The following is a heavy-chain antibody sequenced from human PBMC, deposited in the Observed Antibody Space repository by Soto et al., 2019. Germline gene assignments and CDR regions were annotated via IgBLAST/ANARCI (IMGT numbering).Heavy chain of an antibody. CDR2: IYYSGNT. V-gene: IGHV4-61*08. CDR1: GGSVSSVDYY. D-gene: IGHD5-18*01. CDR3: ARIPVDTSMIYWLDP. Sequence: PSETLSLTCTVSGGSVSSVDYYWSWIRQPPGKGLEWIGYIYYSGNTNYNPSLKSRVIISVEPSKNLFSLKLTSVTAADTAVYYCARIPVDTSMIYWLDPWGQGTLVTVSS. J-gene: IGHJ5*02.